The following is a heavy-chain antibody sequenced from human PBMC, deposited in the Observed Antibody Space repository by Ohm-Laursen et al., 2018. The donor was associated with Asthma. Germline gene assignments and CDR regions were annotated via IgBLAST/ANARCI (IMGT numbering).Heavy chain of an antibody. J-gene: IGHJ4*02. D-gene: IGHD3-10*01. CDR3: VRDASGAYYGGHFDS. Sequence: SDTLSLTCAVSGGSISSSSYYWGWIRQPPGKGLEWIGQIFHGGGTNYRPSLKSRVTISLDKAKNQFSLNLTSVTAADTAVYYCVRDASGAYYGGHFDSWGQGSLVTVSS. CDR1: GGSISSSSYY. V-gene: IGHV4-39*07. CDR2: IFHGGGT.